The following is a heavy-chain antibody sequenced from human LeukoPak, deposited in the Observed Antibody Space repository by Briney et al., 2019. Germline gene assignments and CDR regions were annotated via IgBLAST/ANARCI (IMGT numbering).Heavy chain of an antibody. CDR2: ILYDGSNK. D-gene: IGHD2-15*01. J-gene: IGHJ4*02. CDR1: GFTFSSYG. CDR3: ARPYCSGGSCYSGHFDY. Sequence: PGGSLRLSCAASGFTFSSYGIHWVRQAPGKGLEWVAFILYDGSNKFYADSVKGRFTISKDNSKNTLYLQMNSLRAEGTAVYYCARPYCSGGSCYSGHFDYWGQGTLVTVSS. V-gene: IGHV3-30*02.